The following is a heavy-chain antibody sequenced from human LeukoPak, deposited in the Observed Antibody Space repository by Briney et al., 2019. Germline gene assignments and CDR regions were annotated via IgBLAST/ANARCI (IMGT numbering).Heavy chain of an antibody. V-gene: IGHV3-23*01. Sequence: GGSLRLSCAASGFTFSSYAMSWVSHAPGKGLEWVLAISGSGGSTYYADSVKGRFTISRDNSKNTLYLQMNSLRAEDTAVYYCAKDEAKIVATPLDYWGQGTLVTVSS. CDR3: AKDEAKIVATPLDY. D-gene: IGHD5-12*01. CDR2: ISGSGGST. J-gene: IGHJ4*02. CDR1: GFTFSSYA.